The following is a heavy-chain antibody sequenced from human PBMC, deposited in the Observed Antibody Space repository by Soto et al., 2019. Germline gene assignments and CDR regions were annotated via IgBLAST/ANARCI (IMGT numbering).Heavy chain of an antibody. J-gene: IGHJ4*02. D-gene: IGHD1-26*01. V-gene: IGHV3-74*01. CDR3: ARASGSNIHFDY. CDR2: INTDGSST. Sequence: EVQLVESGGGLVQPGGSLRLSCAASGLTFSSYWMHWVRQAPGKGLVWVSRINTDGSSTTYADSVKGRFTISRDKTKNTLYLQMNSLRVEDTAVYYCARASGSNIHFDYWGQGTLVTVSS. CDR1: GLTFSSYW.